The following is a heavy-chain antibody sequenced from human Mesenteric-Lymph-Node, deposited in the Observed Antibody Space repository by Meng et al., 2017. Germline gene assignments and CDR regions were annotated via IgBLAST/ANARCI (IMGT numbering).Heavy chain of an antibody. CDR3: ARGTPGRSYSDY. D-gene: IGHD3-10*01. J-gene: IGHJ4*02. CDR1: GYTFASYG. Sequence: QGQLVQSGAEVKKPGASVRVSCEASGYTFASYGISWLRQAPGQGLEWMGWFVNNVDTYSAQKFQGRVTMTTDTHTSTAFMELRSLRSVDTAVYYCARGTPGRSYSDYWGQGTLVTVSS. V-gene: IGHV1-18*01. CDR2: FVNNVDT.